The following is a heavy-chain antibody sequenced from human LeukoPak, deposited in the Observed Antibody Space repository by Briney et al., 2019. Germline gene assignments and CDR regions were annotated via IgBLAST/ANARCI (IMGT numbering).Heavy chain of an antibody. Sequence: PSQTLSLTCTVSRGSINSDGYYWSWIRQLAGKGLEWIGRVYSSGSANYSPSLQNRVIISIDTSKNQFSLRLSSVTAADTAVYYCARVYRKGVYNFDGFDIWGQGTMVTVS. CDR1: RGSINSDGYY. D-gene: IGHD5/OR15-5a*01. CDR2: VYSSGSA. CDR3: ARVYRKGVYNFDGFDI. V-gene: IGHV4-61*02. J-gene: IGHJ3*02.